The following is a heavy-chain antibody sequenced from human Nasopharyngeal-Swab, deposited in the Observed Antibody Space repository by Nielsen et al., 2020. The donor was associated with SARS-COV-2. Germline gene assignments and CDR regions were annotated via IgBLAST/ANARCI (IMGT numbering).Heavy chain of an antibody. D-gene: IGHD2-2*01. CDR1: GFTFSTYS. J-gene: IGHJ4*02. CDR2: ISSGSSYT. Sequence: GGSLRLSCAASGFTFSTYSMNWVRQAPGKGLEWVASISSGSSYTHYADSVKGRFTISRDNAKNSLYLQMNSLRAEDTAVYYCARDYCSSTSCYDYWGQGTLVTVSS. V-gene: IGHV3-21*01. CDR3: ARDYCSSTSCYDY.